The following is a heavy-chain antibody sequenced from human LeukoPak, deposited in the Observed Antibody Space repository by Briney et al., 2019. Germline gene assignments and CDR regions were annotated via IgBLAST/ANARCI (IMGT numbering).Heavy chain of an antibody. CDR2: ISGSGGSA. V-gene: IGHV3-23*01. J-gene: IGHJ6*03. D-gene: IGHD2-2*01. CDR1: GFTFSSYS. CDR3: AKGGYCSSTSCFYDYYYMDV. Sequence: GGSLRLSCAASGFTFSSYSMNWVRQAPGKGLEWVSAISGSGGSAYYADSVKGRFTISRDNSKNTLYLQMNSLRAEDTAVYYCAKGGYCSSTSCFYDYYYMDVWGKGTTVTVSS.